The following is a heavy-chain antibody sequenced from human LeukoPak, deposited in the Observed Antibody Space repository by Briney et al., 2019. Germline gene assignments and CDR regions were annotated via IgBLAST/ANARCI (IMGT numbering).Heavy chain of an antibody. J-gene: IGHJ4*02. CDR1: GFTFSSYS. CDR2: ISGSGVSA. D-gene: IGHD3-3*01. CDR3: AKAANYDFWSGYDRIDY. Sequence: PGGSLRLSCAASGFTFSSYSMHWVRQAPGKGLEWVSGISGSGVSAFNADSVKGRFTISRDNSKNTLWLQMNSLRAEDTAVYYCAKAANYDFWSGYDRIDYWGQGTLVTVSS. V-gene: IGHV3-23*01.